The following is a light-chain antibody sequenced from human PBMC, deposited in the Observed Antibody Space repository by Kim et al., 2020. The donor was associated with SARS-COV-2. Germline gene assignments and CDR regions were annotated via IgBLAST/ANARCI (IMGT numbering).Light chain of an antibody. Sequence: ASVGDRISITCHASQYISTYLNWYQQKSGEAPKLLIYTASILQGGVPSRFRGSGSGTDFTLTINSLQPEDFATYYCQQAFETPRTFGQGTKVDIK. CDR2: TAS. CDR3: QQAFETPRT. CDR1: QYISTY. J-gene: IGKJ1*01. V-gene: IGKV1-39*01.